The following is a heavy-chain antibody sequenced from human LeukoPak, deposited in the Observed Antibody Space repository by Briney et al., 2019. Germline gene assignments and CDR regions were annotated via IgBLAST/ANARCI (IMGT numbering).Heavy chain of an antibody. Sequence: SETLSLNCAVYGGCFSGYYWSWIRQAPGKGLEWSMEINHSGSTNYNPSLKSRVTISVDTSKNQFSLKLSSVTAADTAVYYCARIVDIVVVVAATEKGYFDYWGQGTLVTVSS. CDR1: GGCFSGYY. CDR2: INHSGST. V-gene: IGHV4-34*01. CDR3: ARIVDIVVVVAATEKGYFDY. J-gene: IGHJ4*02. D-gene: IGHD2-15*01.